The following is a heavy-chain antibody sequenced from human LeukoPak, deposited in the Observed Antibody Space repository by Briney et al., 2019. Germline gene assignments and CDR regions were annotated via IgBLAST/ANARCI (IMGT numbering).Heavy chain of an antibody. Sequence: GGSLRLSCAASGFTFSGYNMNWVRQAPGKGLEWVSYISSSNTVYYADSVKGRFTISRDNVKNSLYLQMNSLRDEDTAVYFCARGGHFSYGLDVWGQGTTVTVSS. CDR2: ISSSNTV. CDR3: ARGGHFSYGLDV. V-gene: IGHV3-48*02. CDR1: GFTFSGYN. J-gene: IGHJ6*02.